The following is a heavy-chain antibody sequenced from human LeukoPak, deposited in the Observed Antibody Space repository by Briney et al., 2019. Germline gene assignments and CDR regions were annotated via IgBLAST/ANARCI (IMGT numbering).Heavy chain of an antibody. CDR1: GGSISSYY. J-gene: IGHJ4*02. Sequence: SETLSLTCTVSGGSISSYYWSWIRQPPGKGLEWIGYIYYSGSTNYNPSLKSRVTISVDTSKNQFSLKLSSATAADTAVYYCARADSSSWYFDYWGQGTLVTVSS. D-gene: IGHD6-13*01. CDR3: ARADSSSWYFDY. CDR2: IYYSGST. V-gene: IGHV4-59*01.